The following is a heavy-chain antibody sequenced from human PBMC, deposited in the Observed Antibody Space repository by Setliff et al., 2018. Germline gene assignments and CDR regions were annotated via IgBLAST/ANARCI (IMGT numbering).Heavy chain of an antibody. D-gene: IGHD6-6*01. CDR1: GGSISSGGYY. J-gene: IGHJ6*04. V-gene: IGHV4-31*03. Sequence: PSETLSLTCTVSGGSISSGGYYWSRIRQHPGKGLEWIGYIYYKGTTYYNPSLKSRVAISLDTSQNHFSLKLSSVTAADTAVYYCAREYSSSSNVLDVWGKGTTVTVSS. CDR3: AREYSSSSNVLDV. CDR2: IYYKGTT.